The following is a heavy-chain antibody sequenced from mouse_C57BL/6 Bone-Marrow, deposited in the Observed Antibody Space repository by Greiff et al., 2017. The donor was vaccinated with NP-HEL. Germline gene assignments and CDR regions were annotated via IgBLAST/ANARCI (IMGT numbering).Heavy chain of an antibody. CDR1: GFNIKDDY. V-gene: IGHV14-4*01. Sequence: EVQLQQSGAELVRPGASVKLSCTASGFNIKDDYMSWVQQRPEQGLEWIGWIDPENGDTEYAAKVQGRATITADTSSNTAYLQLSSLTSEDTAVYYCTVYSNYVSWFAYWGQGTLVTVSA. J-gene: IGHJ3*01. CDR3: TVYSNYVSWFAY. CDR2: IDPENGDT. D-gene: IGHD2-5*01.